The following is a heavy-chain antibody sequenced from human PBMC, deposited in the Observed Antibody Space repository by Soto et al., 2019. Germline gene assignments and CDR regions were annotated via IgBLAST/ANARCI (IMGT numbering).Heavy chain of an antibody. CDR1: GFTVSSNY. CDR3: ARGNNYYDGSGSLDY. J-gene: IGHJ4*02. V-gene: IGHV3-53*01. CDR2: IYSGGST. Sequence: GGSLRLSCAASGFTVSSNYMSWVRHAPGKELEWVSVIYSGGSTYYADSVKGRFTISRDNSKNTLYLQMNSLRAEDTAVYYCARGNNYYDGSGSLDYWGQGTLVTVSS. D-gene: IGHD3-22*01.